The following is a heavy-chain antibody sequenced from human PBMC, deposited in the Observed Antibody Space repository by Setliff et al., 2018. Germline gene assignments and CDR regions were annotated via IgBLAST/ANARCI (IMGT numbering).Heavy chain of an antibody. D-gene: IGHD3-3*01. J-gene: IGHJ4*02. Sequence: SETLSLTCTVSGGSISSYYWSWIRQPPGKGLEWIGYIYYSGTAYYNPSLKSRVTISVDTSKNQFSLQVTSVTATDTAVYYCARHFRSSKVQFLEYLTDYYFDSWGQGTLVTVSS. CDR2: IYYSGTA. CDR3: ARHFRSSKVQFLEYLTDYYFDS. CDR1: GGSISSYY. V-gene: IGHV4-59*04.